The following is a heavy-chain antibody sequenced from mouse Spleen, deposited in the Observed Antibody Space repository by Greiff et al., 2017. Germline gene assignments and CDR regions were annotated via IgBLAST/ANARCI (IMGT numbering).Heavy chain of an antibody. CDR1: GYTFTDYN. J-gene: IGHJ3*01. Sequence: VQLKESGPELVKPGASVKLSCKASGYTFTDYNMHWVKQSPGKSLEWIGYINPNNGGTSYNQKFKGKATLTVNKSSSTAYMELRSLTSEDSAVYYCARGNYGSSPWFAYWGQGTLVTVSA. CDR2: INPNNGGT. V-gene: IGHV1-22*01. CDR3: ARGNYGSSPWFAY. D-gene: IGHD1-1*01.